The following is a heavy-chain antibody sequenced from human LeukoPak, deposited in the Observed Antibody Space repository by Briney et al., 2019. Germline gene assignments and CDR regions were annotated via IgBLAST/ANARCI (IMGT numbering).Heavy chain of an antibody. J-gene: IGHJ4*02. V-gene: IGHV4-39*07. CDR1: GGSISSSSYY. CDR2: IYYSGST. CDR3: ARLLRWFGELHSDY. Sequence: SETLSLTCTVSGGSISSSSYYWGWIRQPPGKGLEWIGSIYYSGSTYYNPSLKSRVTISVDTSKNQFSLKLSSVTPADTAVYYCARLLRWFGELHSDYWGQGTPVTVSS. D-gene: IGHD3-10*01.